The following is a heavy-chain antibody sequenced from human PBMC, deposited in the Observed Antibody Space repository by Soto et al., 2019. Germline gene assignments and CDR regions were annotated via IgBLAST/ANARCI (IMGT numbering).Heavy chain of an antibody. CDR1: GFTFGDFT. J-gene: IGHJ6*02. CDR2: ISCSGDRT. CDR3: ARPFPDKTYYYSGMDV. D-gene: IGHD2-21*01. V-gene: IGHV3-23*01. Sequence: VQLSQSGGGLVQPGESLSLSCSGSGFTFGDFTMSWIRQSPGKGLEWVCTISCSGDRTFYADSVRGRLTVSRDNSKNALYLQVNSLRADDTAVYYCARPFPDKTYYYSGMDVWGQGTAVTVSS.